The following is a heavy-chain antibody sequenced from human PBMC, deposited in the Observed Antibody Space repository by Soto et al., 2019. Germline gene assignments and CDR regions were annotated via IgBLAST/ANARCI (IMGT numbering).Heavy chain of an antibody. J-gene: IGHJ4*02. D-gene: IGHD2-15*01. CDR2: ISSSGSST. V-gene: IGHV3-23*01. CDR1: GFTFSHYA. Sequence: EVQLLESGGGLVQPGGSLRLSCAASGFTFSHYAMSWVRQAPGKGLEWVSSISSSGSSTYYADSVKGRVTISTDHSKNILYMQMDNLRVEDTAIYYCAMAAELYYFVYRGQGTLVSVCS. CDR3: AMAAELYYFVY.